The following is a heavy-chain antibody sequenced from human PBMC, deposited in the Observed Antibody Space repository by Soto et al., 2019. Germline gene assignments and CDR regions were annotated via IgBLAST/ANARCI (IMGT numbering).Heavy chain of an antibody. CDR3: ARDFTGDRYYFDY. V-gene: IGHV1-2*04. CDR1: GYTFTGYY. Sequence: ASVKVSCKASGYTFTGYYMHWVRQAPGQGLEWMGWINPNSGGTNYAQKFQGWVTMTRDTSISTAYMERSRLRSDDTAVYYCARDFTGDRYYFDYWGQGTLVTVSS. J-gene: IGHJ4*02. D-gene: IGHD7-27*01. CDR2: INPNSGGT.